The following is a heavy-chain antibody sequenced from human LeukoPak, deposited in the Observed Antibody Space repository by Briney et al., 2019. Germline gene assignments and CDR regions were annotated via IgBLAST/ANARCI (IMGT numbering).Heavy chain of an antibody. Sequence: GGSLRLSCAASGFTFSSYAMSWVRQAPGKGLGWVSAISGSGGSTYYADSVKGRFTISRDNSKNTLYLQMNSLRAEDTALYYCAKDQSSGWPNYFDYWGQGTLVTVSS. CDR1: GFTFSSYA. J-gene: IGHJ4*02. CDR3: AKDQSSGWPNYFDY. V-gene: IGHV3-23*01. CDR2: ISGSGGST. D-gene: IGHD6-19*01.